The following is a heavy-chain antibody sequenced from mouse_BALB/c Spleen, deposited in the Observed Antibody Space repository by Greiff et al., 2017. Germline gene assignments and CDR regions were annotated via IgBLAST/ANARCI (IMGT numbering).Heavy chain of an antibody. J-gene: IGHJ4*01. V-gene: IGHV1-69*02. CDR3: TREPYGLYAMGY. Sequence: QVQLQQPGAELVRPGASVKLSCKASGYTFTSYWINWVKQRPGQGLEWIGNIYPSDSYTNYNQKFKDKATLTVDKSSSTAYMQLSSPTSEDSAVDDCTREPYGLYAMGYWGQGTAVTVSS. CDR1: GYTFTSYW. CDR2: IYPSDSYT. D-gene: IGHD1-2*01.